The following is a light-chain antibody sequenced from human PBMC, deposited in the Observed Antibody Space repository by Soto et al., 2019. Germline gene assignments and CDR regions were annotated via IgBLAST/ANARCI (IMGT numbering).Light chain of an antibody. V-gene: IGKV3-15*01. CDR1: ETVATN. Sequence: VMTQSPATLSVSPGERATLSCWASETVATNLAWYQQKPGQAPRLLISGASTMAAGISDRFRGSGSGTEFTLTISSLRSEDSAIYYCQQYFEWTPLTFGQGTKVEI. CDR2: GAS. J-gene: IGKJ1*01. CDR3: QQYFEWTPLT.